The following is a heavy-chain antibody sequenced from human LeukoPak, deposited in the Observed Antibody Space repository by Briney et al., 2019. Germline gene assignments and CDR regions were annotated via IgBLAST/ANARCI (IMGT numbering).Heavy chain of an antibody. CDR3: ARGWLSETTVLTPYNY. J-gene: IGHJ4*02. Sequence: SVKVSCKASGGTFSSYAISWVRQAPGQGLEWMGGIIPIFGTANYAQKFQGRVTITADESTSTAYMELSSLRSEDTAVYYCARGWLSETTVLTPYNYWGQGTLVTVSS. CDR2: IIPIFGTA. V-gene: IGHV1-69*13. CDR1: GGTFSSYA. D-gene: IGHD4-23*01.